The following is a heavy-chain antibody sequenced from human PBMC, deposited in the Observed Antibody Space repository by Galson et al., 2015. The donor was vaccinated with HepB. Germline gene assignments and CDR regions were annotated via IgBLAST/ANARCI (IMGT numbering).Heavy chain of an antibody. J-gene: IGHJ5*02. Sequence: SLRLSCAASGFTFSSYGMHWVRQAPGKGLEWVAAIWYDGSNKYYADSVKGRFTISRDNSKNTLYLQMNSLRAEDTAVYYCARDKDDFWSGSLGWFDPWGQGTLVTVSS. CDR3: ARDKDDFWSGSLGWFDP. D-gene: IGHD3-3*01. CDR1: GFTFSSYG. V-gene: IGHV3-33*01. CDR2: IWYDGSNK.